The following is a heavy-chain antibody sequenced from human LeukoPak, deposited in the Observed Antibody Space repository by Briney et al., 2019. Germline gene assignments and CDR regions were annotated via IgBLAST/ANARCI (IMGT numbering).Heavy chain of an antibody. CDR1: GFTFSNAW. V-gene: IGHV3-20*04. Sequence: GGSLRLSCAASGFTFSNAWMNWVRQAPGKGLEWVSGINWNGGSTCYADSVKGRFTISRDNAKNSLYLQMNSLRAEDTALYYCARDQLGDFWSGYRDEYYYYYGMDVWGQGTTVTVSS. D-gene: IGHD3-3*01. CDR3: ARDQLGDFWSGYRDEYYYYYGMDV. J-gene: IGHJ6*02. CDR2: INWNGGST.